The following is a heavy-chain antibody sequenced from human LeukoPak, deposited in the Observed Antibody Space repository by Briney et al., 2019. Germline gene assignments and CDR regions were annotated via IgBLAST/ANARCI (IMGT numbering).Heavy chain of an antibody. CDR3: ARDRDYDFWSGYITYYYYYMDV. CDR1: GYTFTGYY. Sequence: GASVKVSCEASGYTFTGYYMHWVRQAPGQGLEWMGWINPNSGGTNYAQKFQGRVTMTRDTSISTAYMELSRLRSDDTAVYYCARDRDYDFWSGYITYYYYYMDVWGKGTTVTVSS. J-gene: IGHJ6*03. CDR2: INPNSGGT. V-gene: IGHV1-2*02. D-gene: IGHD3-3*01.